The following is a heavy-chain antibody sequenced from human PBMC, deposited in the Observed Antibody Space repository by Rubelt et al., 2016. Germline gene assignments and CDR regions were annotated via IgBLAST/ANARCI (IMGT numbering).Heavy chain of an antibody. CDR1: GYTLTELS. V-gene: IGHV1-24*01. D-gene: IGHD4-17*01. CDR2: FDPADGET. Sequence: QVQLVQSGAEVKKPGASVKVSCKVSGYTLTELSMHWVRQAPGKGLEWMGGFDPADGETIYAQKFTGRVTMTKEPSTDTAYMELSSLRSEDTAVYYCAIRQPDYGDLDFDYWGQGTLVTVSS. J-gene: IGHJ4*02. CDR3: AIRQPDYGDLDFDY.